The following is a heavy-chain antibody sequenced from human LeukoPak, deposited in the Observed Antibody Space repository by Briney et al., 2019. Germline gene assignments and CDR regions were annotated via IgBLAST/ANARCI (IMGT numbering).Heavy chain of an antibody. J-gene: IGHJ4*02. CDR3: ANHRTPDRYHWKFFDS. CDR2: IGGHVHST. V-gene: IGHV3-23*01. D-gene: IGHD1-20*01. Sequence: PGGSLRLSCAASGFTFTNSAMSWVRQAPGKGLEWVSSIGGHVHSTYYADSVIGRFTISRDDSKNTLYLQMNSLRADDTAIYYCANHRTPDRYHWKFFDSRGQGTLVTVSS. CDR1: GFTFTNSA.